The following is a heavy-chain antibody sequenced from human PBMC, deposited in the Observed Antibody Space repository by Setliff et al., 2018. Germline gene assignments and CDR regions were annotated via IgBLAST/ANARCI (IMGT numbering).Heavy chain of an antibody. CDR2: ISGSDHGT. V-gene: IGHV3-23*01. J-gene: IGHJ3*01. Sequence: PGESLTISCAASGFTFSTSPMSWVRQAPGKGLEWVSAISGSDHGTWYADSVKGRFTISRDNSRNTVYLQMNSLRAEDTAIYYCAKDVRWPNDAFVFWGQGTMVTVSS. D-gene: IGHD3-10*02. CDR3: AKDVRWPNDAFVF. CDR1: GFTFSTSP.